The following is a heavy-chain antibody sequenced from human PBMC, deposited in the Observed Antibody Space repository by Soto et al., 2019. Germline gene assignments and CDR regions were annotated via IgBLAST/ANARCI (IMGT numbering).Heavy chain of an antibody. CDR2: ISYSGTI. D-gene: IGHD3-3*01. CDR1: GASISSGDYY. CDR3: VRALGSRFMEWPRFDP. J-gene: IGHJ5*02. Sequence: LSLPCIVSGASISSGDYYRSWVRQPPGKGLEWIGHISYSGTIDYSPSLKSRVTISLDTSKNQFSLNLNSVTAADTAVYYCVRALGSRFMEWPRFDPWGQGTLVTVSS. V-gene: IGHV4-30-4*01.